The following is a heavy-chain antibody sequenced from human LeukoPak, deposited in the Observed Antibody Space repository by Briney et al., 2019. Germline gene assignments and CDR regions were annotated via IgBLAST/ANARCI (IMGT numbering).Heavy chain of an antibody. Sequence: ASVKVSCKAAVYTVTSYGISRVRQAPGQGLEWMGWICAYNGNTHYAQKLQGRVTMTTDTSTSTAYMELRSLRSDDTAVYYCARDRSTIFGVVIIPGWFDPWGQGTLVSVSS. V-gene: IGHV1-18*01. D-gene: IGHD3-3*01. J-gene: IGHJ5*02. CDR3: ARDRSTIFGVVIIPGWFDP. CDR2: ICAYNGNT. CDR1: VYTVTSYG.